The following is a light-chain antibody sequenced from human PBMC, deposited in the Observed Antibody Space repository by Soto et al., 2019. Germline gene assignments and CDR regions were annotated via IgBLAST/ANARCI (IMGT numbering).Light chain of an antibody. J-gene: IGKJ1*01. CDR1: QYINTR. Sequence: EIVLTQSPATLSSFPGDRVTLSCRASQYINTRLAWYQHRPGQAPRLLIYQTSLRAAGIPARFSASGSGTDFTLTISRLEPEDFAVYYCQQYGSSDTFGQGTKVDIK. V-gene: IGKV3-20*01. CDR3: QQYGSSDT. CDR2: QTS.